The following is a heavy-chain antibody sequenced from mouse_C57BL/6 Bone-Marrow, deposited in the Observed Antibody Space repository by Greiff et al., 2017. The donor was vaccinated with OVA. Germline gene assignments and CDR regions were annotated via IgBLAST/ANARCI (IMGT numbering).Heavy chain of an antibody. V-gene: IGHV1-55*01. CDR3: AREGAYGNGGKNY. CDR1: GYTFTSYW. J-gene: IGHJ2*01. Sequence: QVQLQQLGAELVKPGASVKMSCKASGYTFTSYWITWVKQRPGQGLEWIGDIYPGSGSTNYNEKFKSKATLTVDTSSSTAYMQLSSLTSEDSAVYYCAREGAYGNGGKNYWGQGTTLTVSS. CDR2: IYPGSGST. D-gene: IGHD2-1*01.